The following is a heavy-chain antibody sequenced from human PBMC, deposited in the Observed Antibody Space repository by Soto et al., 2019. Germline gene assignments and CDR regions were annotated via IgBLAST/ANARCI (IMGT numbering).Heavy chain of an antibody. D-gene: IGHD3-3*01. CDR3: ARDPITIFGVVRLDY. CDR2: ISAYNGNT. J-gene: IGHJ4*02. CDR1: GYTFTSYG. Sequence: ASVKVSCKASGYTFTSYGISWVRQAPGQGLEWMGWISAYNGNTNYAQKLQGRVTMTTDTSTSTAYMELRSLRSDDTAVYYCARDPITIFGVVRLDYWGQGTLVTVSS. V-gene: IGHV1-18*01.